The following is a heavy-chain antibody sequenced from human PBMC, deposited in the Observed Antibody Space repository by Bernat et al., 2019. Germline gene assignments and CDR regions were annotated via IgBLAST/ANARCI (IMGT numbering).Heavy chain of an antibody. D-gene: IGHD4-17*01. CDR1: GDTINSYY. Sequence: QVQLQESGPGLVNPSETLSLTCTVSGDTINSYYWSWIRQPPGKGLEWIGHIYYSGSTNYNPSLKSRVTISIDTSKNQFSLELTSVTAADTAVYYCARTPGGDYADYPSWFAPWGQGTLVTVSS. CDR2: IYYSGST. J-gene: IGHJ5*02. CDR3: ARTPGGDYADYPSWFAP. V-gene: IGHV4-59*01.